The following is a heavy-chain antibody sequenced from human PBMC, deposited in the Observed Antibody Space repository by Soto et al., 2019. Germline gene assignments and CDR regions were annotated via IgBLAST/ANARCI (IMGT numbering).Heavy chain of an antibody. J-gene: IGHJ4*02. CDR3: ARAHSSGWYPFFDY. Sequence: GSLRLSCAASGFTFSSYGMHWVRQAPGKGLEGVAVIWYDGSNKYYADSVKGRFTISRDNSKNTLYLQMNSLRAEDTAVYYCARAHSSGWYPFFDYWGQGTLVTVSS. CDR2: IWYDGSNK. CDR1: GFTFSSYG. V-gene: IGHV3-33*01. D-gene: IGHD6-19*01.